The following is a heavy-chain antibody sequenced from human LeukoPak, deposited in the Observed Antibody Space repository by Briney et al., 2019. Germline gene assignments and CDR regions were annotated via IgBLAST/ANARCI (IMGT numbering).Heavy chain of an antibody. V-gene: IGHV3-21*01. Sequence: GGSLRLSCAASGFTFSSYSMHWVRQAPGKGLESVSSISTTTYTYYADSVKGRFTISRDNAKNSLYLQMNSLRAEDTGVYYCARGNYFDYWGQGTLVTVSS. CDR3: ARGNYFDY. D-gene: IGHD3-10*01. CDR2: ISTTTYT. CDR1: GFTFSSYS. J-gene: IGHJ4*02.